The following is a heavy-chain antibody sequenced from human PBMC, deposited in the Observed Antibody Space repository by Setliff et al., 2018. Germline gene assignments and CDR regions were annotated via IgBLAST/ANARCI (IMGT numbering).Heavy chain of an antibody. J-gene: IGHJ4*02. CDR3: AKYTRVVTTTCFDY. V-gene: IGHV3-23*01. Sequence: LRLSCAASGFTFSSSSMTWVRQAPGKGLEWVSAINGGGTATYYADSVKGRFTISRDNSKNTLYLQMNSLRAEDTAVYYCAKYTRVVTTTCFDYWGQGTLVTVSS. CDR2: INGGGTAT. D-gene: IGHD2-15*01. CDR1: GFTFSSSS.